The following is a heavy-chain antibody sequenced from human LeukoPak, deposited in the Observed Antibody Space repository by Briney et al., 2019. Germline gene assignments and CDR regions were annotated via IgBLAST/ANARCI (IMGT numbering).Heavy chain of an antibody. Sequence: SVKVSCKASGGTFISYAISWVRQAPGQGLEWMGGIIPIFGTANYAQKFQGRVTITADESTSTAYMELSSLRSEDTAVYYCARDRVSGYSNYNLDYWGQGTLVTVSS. V-gene: IGHV1-69*13. CDR2: IIPIFGTA. J-gene: IGHJ4*02. D-gene: IGHD4-11*01. CDR3: ARDRVSGYSNYNLDY. CDR1: GGTFISYA.